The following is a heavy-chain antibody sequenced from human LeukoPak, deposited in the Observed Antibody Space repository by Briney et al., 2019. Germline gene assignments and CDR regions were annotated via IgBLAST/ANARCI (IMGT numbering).Heavy chain of an antibody. V-gene: IGHV4-31*03. Sequence: SETLSLTCTVSGGSISSGGYYWSWIRQHPGKGLEWIGYIYYSGSTYYNPSLKSRVTISVDTSKNQFSLKLSSVTAADTAVYYRARGCRSTSCQNWFDPWGQGTLVTASS. CDR1: GGSISSGGYY. D-gene: IGHD2-2*01. CDR2: IYYSGST. J-gene: IGHJ5*02. CDR3: ARGCRSTSCQNWFDP.